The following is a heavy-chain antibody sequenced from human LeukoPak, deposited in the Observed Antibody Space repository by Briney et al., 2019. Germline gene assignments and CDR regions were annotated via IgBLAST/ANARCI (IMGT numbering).Heavy chain of an antibody. J-gene: IGHJ4*02. CDR2: INQDEI. CDR1: GFTFSSSW. V-gene: IGHV3-7*01. D-gene: IGHD3-22*01. Sequence: PGGSLRLSCVASGFTFSSSWMSWVRQGPGKGLEWVASINQDEIHYVDAVRGRFTISRDNSKNTLYLQMNSLRAEDTAVYYCARGSYYYDSSGYYRGIDYWGQGTLVTVSS. CDR3: ARGSYYYDSSGYYRGIDY.